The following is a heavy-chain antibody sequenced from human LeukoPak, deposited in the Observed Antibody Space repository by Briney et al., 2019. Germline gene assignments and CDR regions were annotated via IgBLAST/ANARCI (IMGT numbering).Heavy chain of an antibody. D-gene: IGHD3-10*01. V-gene: IGHV1-46*01. CDR2: IIPSGGNT. CDR1: GYTFTNYY. J-gene: IGHJ4*02. Sequence: ASVKVSCKASGYTFTNYYMHWVRQAPGQGPEWMGIIIPSGGNTNYAQKFQGRVTMTRDTSTSTVYLELSSLRSEDTAVYYCVREFSGGLFDYWGQGNLVTVSS. CDR3: VREFSGGLFDY.